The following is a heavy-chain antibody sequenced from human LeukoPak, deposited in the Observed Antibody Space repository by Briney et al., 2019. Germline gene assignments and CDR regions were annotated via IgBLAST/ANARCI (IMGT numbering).Heavy chain of an antibody. CDR1: GGSISSYY. CDR3: ARDFGYSSSLGAFDI. CDR2: IYYSGST. Sequence: SETLSLTCTVSGGSISSYYWSWIRQPPGKGLEWNGYIYYSGSTNYNPSLKSRVTISVDTSKNQFSLKLSSVTAADTAVYYCARDFGYSSSLGAFDIWGQGTMVTVSS. V-gene: IGHV4-59*01. J-gene: IGHJ3*02. D-gene: IGHD6-13*01.